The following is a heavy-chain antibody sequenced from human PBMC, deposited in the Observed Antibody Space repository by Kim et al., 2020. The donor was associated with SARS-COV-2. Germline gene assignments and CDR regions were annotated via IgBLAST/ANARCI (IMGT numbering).Heavy chain of an antibody. J-gene: IGHJ6*01. CDR1: GYTFSSFG. CDR2: IWYDGSKK. CDR3: ARDGSGWRPENLYGMDV. Sequence: GGSLRLSCAASGYTFSSFGMHWVRQAPGKGLEWVALIWYDGSKKDYGDAVKGRFTISRGNSKNTVNLQMNSLSPEDTAIYYCARDGSGWRPENLYGMDV. V-gene: IGHV3-33*01. D-gene: IGHD3-10*01.